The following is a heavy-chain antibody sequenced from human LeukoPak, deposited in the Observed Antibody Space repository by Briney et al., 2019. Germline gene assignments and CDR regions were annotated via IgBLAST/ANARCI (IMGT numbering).Heavy chain of an antibody. V-gene: IGHV1-69*05. Sequence: ASVKVSCKASGGTFSSYAISWVRQAPGQGLEWMGRIIPIFGTANYAQKFQGRVTITTDESTGTAYMELSSLRSEDTAVYYCALITMVRGVIDSPFDYWGQGTLVTVSS. CDR3: ALITMVRGVIDSPFDY. D-gene: IGHD3-10*01. CDR1: GGTFSSYA. CDR2: IIPIFGTA. J-gene: IGHJ4*02.